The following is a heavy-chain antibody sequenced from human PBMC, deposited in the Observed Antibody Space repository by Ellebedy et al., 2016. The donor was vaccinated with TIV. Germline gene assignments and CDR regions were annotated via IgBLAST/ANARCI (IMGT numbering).Heavy chain of an antibody. Sequence: GESLKISCVVSGFNFRSYWMGWVRQAPGKGLAWVANIYQDGSQKYYVDSAEGRFTISRDNAKNSLYLEMRSLRVEDTAMYYCARRGSYGDYAAQVNNWFGVWGQGIPVTVSP. CDR3: ARRGSYGDYAAQVNNWFGV. CDR1: GFNFRSYW. V-gene: IGHV3-7*01. D-gene: IGHD4-17*01. CDR2: IYQDGSQK. J-gene: IGHJ5*02.